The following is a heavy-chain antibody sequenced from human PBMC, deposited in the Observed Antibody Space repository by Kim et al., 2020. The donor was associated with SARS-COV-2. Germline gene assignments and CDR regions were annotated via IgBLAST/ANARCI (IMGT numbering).Heavy chain of an antibody. D-gene: IGHD3-9*01. Sequence: SETLSLTCTVSGGSISSSSYYWGWIRPPTGKGLEWIGSIYYSASTYYNPTLKSRVTISVSTSKNQFSLKLRSVTDADTAVYYCARVRGPYYYILAGRNAFDTWGQGTMVTVSS. J-gene: IGHJ3*02. CDR1: GGSISSSSYY. CDR2: IYYSAST. CDR3: ARVRGPYYYILAGRNAFDT. V-gene: IGHV4-39*01.